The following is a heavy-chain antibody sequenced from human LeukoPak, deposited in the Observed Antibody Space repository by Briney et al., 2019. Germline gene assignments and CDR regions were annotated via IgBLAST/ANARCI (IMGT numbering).Heavy chain of an antibody. V-gene: IGHV3-30*02. J-gene: IGHJ4*02. CDR3: AKLGPTMVREGEGFDY. CDR1: GFTFSSYG. D-gene: IGHD3-10*01. CDR2: IRYDGSNK. Sequence: GGSLRLSCAASGFTFSSYGMHWVRQAPGKGLEWVAFIRYDGSNKYYADSVKGRFTISRDNSKNTLYLQVNSLRAEDTAVYYCAKLGPTMVREGEGFDYWGQGTLVTVSS.